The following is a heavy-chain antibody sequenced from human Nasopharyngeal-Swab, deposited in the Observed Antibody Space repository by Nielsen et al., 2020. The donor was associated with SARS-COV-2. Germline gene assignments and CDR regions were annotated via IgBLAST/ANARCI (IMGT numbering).Heavy chain of an antibody. J-gene: IGHJ4*02. D-gene: IGHD3-10*01. CDR2: ISYDGSNK. Sequence: GESLKISCAASGFTFSSYGMHWVRQAPGEGLEWVAVISYDGSNKYYADSVKGRFTISRDNSKNTLYLQMNSLRAEDTAVYYCAKEYMVRGVSTYYFDYWGQGTLVTVSS. CDR3: AKEYMVRGVSTYYFDY. CDR1: GFTFSSYG. V-gene: IGHV3-30*18.